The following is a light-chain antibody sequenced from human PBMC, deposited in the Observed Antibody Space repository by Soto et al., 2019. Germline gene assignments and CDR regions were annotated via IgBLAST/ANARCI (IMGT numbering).Light chain of an antibody. CDR3: QVWDGSSDLVL. CDR2: YDT. J-gene: IGLJ2*01. CDR1: NIGTKS. V-gene: IGLV3-21*01. Sequence: SYELTQPLSVSVAPGKTARITCGGNNIGTKSVHWYQQKPGQAPVLVIYYDTDRPSGIPERFSGSNSGNTATLTISRVEAGDEADYYCQVWDGSSDLVLFGGGTKVTVL.